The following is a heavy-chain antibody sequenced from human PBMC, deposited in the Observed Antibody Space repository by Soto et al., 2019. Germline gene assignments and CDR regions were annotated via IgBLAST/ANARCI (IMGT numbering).Heavy chain of an antibody. CDR2: IYPSNSET. D-gene: IGHD3-22*01. CDR1: GYTFTSYW. CDR3: ARQAYHYDTYSFGY. Sequence: ESLKISCKPSGYTFTSYWIGCVLHMPGKGLEWMGIIYPSNSETRFSPSFQGQVTLSADKSIFTAYLQWSGLKASDTAIYYCARQAYHYDTYSFGYWGQGTLVTVSS. V-gene: IGHV5-51*01. J-gene: IGHJ4*02.